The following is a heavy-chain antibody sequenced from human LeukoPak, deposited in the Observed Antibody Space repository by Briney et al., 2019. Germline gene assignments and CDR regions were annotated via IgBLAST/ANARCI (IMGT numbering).Heavy chain of an antibody. V-gene: IGHV5-51*01. Sequence: GESLKISCQASGYTFRRNWIAWVRQMPGKGLEWMGIIYPGDSDTRYSPSFQGQVTISADKSISTAYLQWSSLKASDTAMYYCARHEGQRLYYFDYWGQGTLVTVSS. CDR3: ARHEGQRLYYFDY. J-gene: IGHJ4*02. CDR1: GYTFRRNW. D-gene: IGHD4-17*01. CDR2: IYPGDSDT.